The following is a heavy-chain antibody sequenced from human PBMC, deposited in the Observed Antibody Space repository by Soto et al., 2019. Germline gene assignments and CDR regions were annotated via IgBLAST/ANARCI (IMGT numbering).Heavy chain of an antibody. V-gene: IGHV1-18*01. CDR2: ISAHNGNT. D-gene: IGHD3-10*01. CDR3: ARGRYGAY. Sequence: QVHLVQSGAEVKKPGASVKVSCKGSGYTFTSYGITWVRQAPGQGREWMGWISAHNGNTDYAQRLQGRVTVTRDTSTSTAYMELRSLRSEDTAVYYCARGRYGAYWGQGALVTVSS. CDR1: GYTFTSYG. J-gene: IGHJ4*02.